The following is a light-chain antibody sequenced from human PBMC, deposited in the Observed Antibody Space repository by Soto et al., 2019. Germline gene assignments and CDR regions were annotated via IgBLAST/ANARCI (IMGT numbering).Light chain of an antibody. Sequence: DIQMTQSPSTLSASVGDIVTINFRASQSISSWLAWYQQKPGKAPKVLIYDASSLESGVPSRFSGSGSGTEFSLTISSLQPDDFATYYCQQYNHYWTFGQGTKVDIK. J-gene: IGKJ1*01. V-gene: IGKV1-5*01. CDR2: DAS. CDR3: QQYNHYWT. CDR1: QSISSW.